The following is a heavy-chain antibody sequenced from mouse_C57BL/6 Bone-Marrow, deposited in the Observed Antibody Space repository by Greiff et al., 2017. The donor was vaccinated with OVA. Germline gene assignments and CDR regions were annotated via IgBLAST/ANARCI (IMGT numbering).Heavy chain of an antibody. CDR3: ARVDGYWFAY. CDR2: IWRDGST. Sequence: VHLVESGPGLVAPSQSLSITCTVSGFSFTSYGVHWVRQPPGKGLEWLVVIWRDGSTTYNSALKSRLSISKDYSKGQVVLKMNSRQTDDTDMYYCARVDGYWFAYWGQGTLVTVSA. J-gene: IGHJ3*01. D-gene: IGHD2-3*01. CDR1: GFSFTSYG. V-gene: IGHV2-6*03.